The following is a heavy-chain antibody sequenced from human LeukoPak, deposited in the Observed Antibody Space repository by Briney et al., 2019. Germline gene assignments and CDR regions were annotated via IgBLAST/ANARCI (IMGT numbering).Heavy chain of an antibody. CDR3: ARGRSRYCSGGSCYSDY. J-gene: IGHJ4*02. D-gene: IGHD2-15*01. CDR1: GGSISSGGYY. CDR2: IYYSGST. Sequence: SETLSLTCTVSGGSISSGGYYWSWIRQHPGKGLEWIGYIYYSGSTYYNPSLKSRVTISVDTSKNQFSLKLSSVTAADTAVYYCARGRSRYCSGGSCYSDYWGQGTLVTVSS. V-gene: IGHV4-31*03.